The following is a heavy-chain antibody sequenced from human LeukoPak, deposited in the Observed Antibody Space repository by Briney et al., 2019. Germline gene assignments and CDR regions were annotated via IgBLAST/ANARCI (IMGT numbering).Heavy chain of an antibody. CDR3: ARSRGPNTFGGVHDY. J-gene: IGHJ4*02. Sequence: PGGSLRLSCAASGFTFSTYAMSWVRQAPGKGLGWVSGISGSGGSTYYADSVKGRFTISRDNSKNTLYLQMNSLRAEDTAVYYCARSRGPNTFGGVHDYWGQGTLVTVSS. CDR1: GFTFSTYA. CDR2: ISGSGGST. V-gene: IGHV3-23*01. D-gene: IGHD3-16*01.